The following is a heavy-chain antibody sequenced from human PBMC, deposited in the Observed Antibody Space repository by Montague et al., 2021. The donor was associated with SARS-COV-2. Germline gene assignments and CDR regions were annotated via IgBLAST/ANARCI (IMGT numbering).Heavy chain of an antibody. CDR3: AKDFFMVQGLFDY. CDR2: ISGSGGST. V-gene: IGHV3-23*01. CDR1: GFTFSSYA. Sequence: SLRLSCAASGFTFSSYAMSWVRQAPGKGLEWVSAISGSGGSTYYADSVKGRFTISRDNSKNTLYLQMNSLRAEDTAVYYCAKDFFMVQGLFDYWGRGTLVTVSS. J-gene: IGHJ4*02. D-gene: IGHD3-10*01.